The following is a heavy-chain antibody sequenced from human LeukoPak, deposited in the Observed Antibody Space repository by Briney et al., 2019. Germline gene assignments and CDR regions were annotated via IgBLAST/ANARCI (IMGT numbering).Heavy chain of an antibody. CDR3: ARDGFQYSNGWYSGVGYFDY. V-gene: IGHV3-7*01. CDR1: GFTFGSYW. J-gene: IGHJ4*02. D-gene: IGHD6-19*01. CDR2: IKQDGSEK. Sequence: PGGSLRLSXAASGFTFGSYWMTWVRQAPGKGLEWVANIKQDGSEKYYVDSVRGRFTISRDNAKNSLYLQMNSLRAEDTAVYYCARDGFQYSNGWYSGVGYFDYWGQGTLVTVSS.